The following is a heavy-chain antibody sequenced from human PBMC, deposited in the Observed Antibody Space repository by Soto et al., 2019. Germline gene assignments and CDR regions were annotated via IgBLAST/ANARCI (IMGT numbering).Heavy chain of an antibody. V-gene: IGHV4-34*01. CDR2: INHSGST. CDR1: GGSFSGYY. D-gene: IGHD3-10*01. Sequence: QVQLQQWGAGLLKPSETLSLTCVVYGGSFSGYYWSWIRQPPGKGLEWIGEINHSGSTNYNPSLKSRVLMSLDTSKNQFSRKLSSVAAADTAVYYCARGPRFRDYYVSGSRGYFDLWGQGTLVTVSS. CDR3: ARGPRFRDYYVSGSRGYFDL. J-gene: IGHJ4*02.